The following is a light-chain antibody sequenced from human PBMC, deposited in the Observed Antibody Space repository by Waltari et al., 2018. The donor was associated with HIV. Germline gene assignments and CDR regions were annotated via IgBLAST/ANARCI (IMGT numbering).Light chain of an antibody. CDR3: SSYTSSSTYV. J-gene: IGLJ1*01. V-gene: IGLV2-14*03. CDR2: VVS. Sequence: QSALTQPASVSGSPGQSITIPCTGTSSDVGGYKYVSWYQQPPGKAPKRMLYVVSNRPSGGSNRFAGSKSGNTASLTISGLQAEDEADYYCSSYTSSSTYVVGTGTKVTVL. CDR1: SSDVGGYKY.